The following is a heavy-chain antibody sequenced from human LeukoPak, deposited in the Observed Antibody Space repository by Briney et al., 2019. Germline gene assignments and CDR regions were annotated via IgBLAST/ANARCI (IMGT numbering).Heavy chain of an antibody. CDR3: ARAIDDFWSGPTYYFDY. D-gene: IGHD3-3*01. CDR2: INHSGST. CDR1: GGSFSGYY. J-gene: IGHJ4*02. V-gene: IGHV4-34*01. Sequence: SETLSLTCAVYGGSFSGYYWSWICQPPGKGLEWIGEINHSGSTNYNPSLKSRVTISVDTSKNQFSLKLSSVTAADTAVYYCARAIDDFWSGPTYYFDYWGQGTLVTVSS.